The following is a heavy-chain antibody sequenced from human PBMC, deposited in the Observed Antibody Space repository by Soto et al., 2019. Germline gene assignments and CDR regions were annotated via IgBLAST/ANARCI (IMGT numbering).Heavy chain of an antibody. D-gene: IGHD1-1*01. CDR3: ARRRTTGTTLVDY. Sequence: TSETLSLTCTVSGGSISSSSYYWGWIRQPPGKGLEWIGSIYYSGSTYYNPSLKSRVTISVDTSKNQFSLKLSSVTAADTAVYYCARRRTTGTTLVDYWGRGTLVTVSS. V-gene: IGHV4-39*01. CDR1: GGSISSSSYY. CDR2: IYYSGST. J-gene: IGHJ4*02.